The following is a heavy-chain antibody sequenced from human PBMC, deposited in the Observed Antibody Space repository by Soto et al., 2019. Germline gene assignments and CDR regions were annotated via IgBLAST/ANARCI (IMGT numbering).Heavy chain of an antibody. CDR1: GYTFTSYD. V-gene: IGHV1-8*01. CDR3: ARGGGYCSGGSCYSGADYYYGMDV. CDR2: MNPNSGNT. J-gene: IGHJ6*02. Sequence: GASVKVSCKAAGYTFTSYDINWVRQATGQGLEWMGWMNPNSGNTGYAQKFQGRVTMTRNTSISTAYMELSSLRSEDTAVYYCARGGGYCSGGSCYSGADYYYGMDVWGQGTTVTVSS. D-gene: IGHD2-15*01.